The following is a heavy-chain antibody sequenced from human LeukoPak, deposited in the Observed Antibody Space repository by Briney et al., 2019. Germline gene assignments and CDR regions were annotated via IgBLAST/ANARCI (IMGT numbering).Heavy chain of an antibody. CDR2: IYTSGST. J-gene: IGHJ4*02. Sequence: PSETLSLTCTVSGGSISSGSYYWSWIRQPAGKGLEWIVRIYTSGSTNYDPSLKSRVTISVDTSKNQFSLKLSSVTAADTAVYYCARVYYDFWSGEGVVDYWGQGTLVTVSS. V-gene: IGHV4-61*02. CDR1: GGSISSGSYY. CDR3: ARVYYDFWSGEGVVDY. D-gene: IGHD3-3*01.